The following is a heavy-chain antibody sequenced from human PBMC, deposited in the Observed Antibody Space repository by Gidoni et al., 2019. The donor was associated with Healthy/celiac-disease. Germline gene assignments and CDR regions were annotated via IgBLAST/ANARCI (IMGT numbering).Heavy chain of an antibody. Sequence: QVQLVESGGGVVQPGRSLRRSCAASGFTFSRYAMHWVRQAPGKGLEWVAVISYDGSNKYYADSVKGRFTISRDNSKNTLYLQMNSLRAEDTAVYYCARDPRRDGYNYGWGNWGQGTLVTVSS. D-gene: IGHD5-12*01. V-gene: IGHV3-30-3*01. CDR2: ISYDGSNK. CDR3: ARDPRRDGYNYGWGN. CDR1: GFTFSRYA. J-gene: IGHJ4*02.